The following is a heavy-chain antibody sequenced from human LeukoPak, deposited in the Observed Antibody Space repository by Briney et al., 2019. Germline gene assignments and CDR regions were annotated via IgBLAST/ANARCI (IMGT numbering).Heavy chain of an antibody. D-gene: IGHD3-10*01. CDR2: IYYSGST. V-gene: IGHV4-59*01. CDR1: GGSISSYY. CDR3: ARALRITMVRGVVDAFDI. Sequence: SETLSLTCTVSGGSISSYYWSWIRQPPGKGLERIGYIYYSGSTNYNPSLKSRVTISVDTSKNQFSLKLSSVTAADTAVYYCARALRITMVRGVVDAFDIWGQGTMVTVSS. J-gene: IGHJ3*02.